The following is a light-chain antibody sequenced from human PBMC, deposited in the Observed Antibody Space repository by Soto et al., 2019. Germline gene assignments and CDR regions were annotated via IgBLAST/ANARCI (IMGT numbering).Light chain of an antibody. CDR3: HQSYNTPRT. Sequence: DIQMTQSPSSLSASVGDRVTITCRTSQPISDYLNWYQQKPGKAPSLLIYTSSNLQTGVPSRFSGSGSGTHFTLTINSLQPEDFATYYCHQSYNTPRTFGQGTKVEIK. V-gene: IGKV1-39*01. CDR2: TSS. CDR1: QPISDY. J-gene: IGKJ1*01.